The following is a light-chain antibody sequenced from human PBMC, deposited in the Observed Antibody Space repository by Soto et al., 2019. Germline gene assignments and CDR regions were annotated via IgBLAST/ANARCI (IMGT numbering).Light chain of an antibody. V-gene: IGKV1-9*01. J-gene: IGKJ2*01. CDR3: QHLRTCPFI. CDR2: HAS. Sequence: DIQLTQSPSFLSASVGDRVTVSCRASQDISTSLAWFQQKAGKVPQLLVYHASTLQDGVPSRFSGSGSGTYFTLTINSLQAEDFATYYCQHLRTCPFIFGQGTKLEIK. CDR1: QDISTS.